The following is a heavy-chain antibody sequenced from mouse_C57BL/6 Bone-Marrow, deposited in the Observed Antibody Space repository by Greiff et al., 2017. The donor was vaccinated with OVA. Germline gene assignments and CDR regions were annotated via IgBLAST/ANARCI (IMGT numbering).Heavy chain of an antibody. CDR1: GYTFTSYW. CDR3: ARRWDPFDY. D-gene: IGHD4-1*01. CDR2: IHPNSGST. V-gene: IGHV1-64*01. Sequence: VQLQQPGAELVKPGASVKLSCKASGYTFTSYWMHWVKQRPGQGLEWIGMIHPNSGSTNYNEKFKSKATLTADKSSSTAYMELRSLTSEDSAVYFCARRWDPFDYWGQGTTLTVSS. J-gene: IGHJ2*01.